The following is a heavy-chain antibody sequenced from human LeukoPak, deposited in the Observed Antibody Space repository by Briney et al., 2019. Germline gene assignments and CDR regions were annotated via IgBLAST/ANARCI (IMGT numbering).Heavy chain of an antibody. Sequence: SETLSLTCTVSGGSISSSSYYWGWIRQPPGEGLEWIGSIYYSGSTYYNPSLKSRVTISVDTSKNQFSLKLSSVTAADTAVYYCARGTWSSSIDYWGQGTLVTVSS. V-gene: IGHV4-39*01. CDR2: IYYSGST. D-gene: IGHD6-6*01. CDR1: GGSISSSSYY. J-gene: IGHJ4*02. CDR3: ARGTWSSSIDY.